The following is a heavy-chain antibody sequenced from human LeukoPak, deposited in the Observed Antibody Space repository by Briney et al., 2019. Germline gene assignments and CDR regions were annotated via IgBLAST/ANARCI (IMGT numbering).Heavy chain of an antibody. CDR3: ARRATTGLPYYLDY. J-gene: IGHJ4*02. Sequence: PSESLSLTCAVSGGSIRSYYWTWSRQSPGKGLEWIGYMHYSGSTNYNPSLKSRVTMSVDTSKNQFSLQLSSVTAADTAVYYCARRATTGLPYYLDYWGQGTLVTVSS. D-gene: IGHD1-26*01. CDR2: MHYSGST. V-gene: IGHV4-59*08. CDR1: GGSIRSYY.